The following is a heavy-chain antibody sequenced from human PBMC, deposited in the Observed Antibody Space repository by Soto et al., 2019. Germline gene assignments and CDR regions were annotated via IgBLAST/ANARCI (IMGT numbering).Heavy chain of an antibody. J-gene: IGHJ6*03. CDR1: GFTFSSYA. CDR3: AKPHVTNCSSTSCYAYYYYYYMDV. D-gene: IGHD2-2*01. CDR2: ISGSGGST. Sequence: PGGSLRLSCAASGFTFSSYAMSWVRQAPGKGLEWVSAISGSGGSTYYADSVKGRFTISRDNSKNTLYLQMNSLRAEDTAVYYCAKPHVTNCSSTSCYAYYYYYYMDVWGKGTTVTVS. V-gene: IGHV3-23*01.